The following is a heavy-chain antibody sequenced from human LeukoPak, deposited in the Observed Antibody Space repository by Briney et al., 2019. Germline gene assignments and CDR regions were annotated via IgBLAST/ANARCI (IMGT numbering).Heavy chain of an antibody. V-gene: IGHV1-18*01. D-gene: IGHD3-16*01. CDR2: ISAYNGNS. CDR1: GYTFTSYG. Sequence: ASVKVSCKASGYTFTSYGISWVRQAPGQGLEWMGWISAYNGNSNYAQKLQGRVTMTTDTSTSTAYMELRSLRSDDTAVYYCVSLFGRGLPFDGGTWGQGTLVTVSS. CDR3: VSLFGRGLPFDGGT. J-gene: IGHJ5*02.